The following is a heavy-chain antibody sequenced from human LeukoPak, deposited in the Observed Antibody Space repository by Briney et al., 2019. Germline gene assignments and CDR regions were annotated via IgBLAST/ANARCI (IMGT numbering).Heavy chain of an antibody. V-gene: IGHV3-48*03. J-gene: IGHJ5*02. Sequence: GGSLRLSCAASGFTFSSYEMNWVRQAPGKGLEWVSYISSSGSTIYDADSVKGRFTISRDNAKNSLYLQMNSLRAEDTALYHCARARSSSWYDWFDPWGQGTLVTVSS. CDR1: GFTFSSYE. CDR3: ARARSSSWYDWFDP. CDR2: ISSSGSTI. D-gene: IGHD6-13*01.